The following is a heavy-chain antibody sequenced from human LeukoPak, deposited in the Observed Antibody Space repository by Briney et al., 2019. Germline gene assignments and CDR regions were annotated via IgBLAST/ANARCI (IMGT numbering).Heavy chain of an antibody. V-gene: IGHV3-48*04. CDR2: ISSSSSTI. CDR1: GFAFSSYS. J-gene: IGHJ6*03. CDR3: ARDHYYDSSGYYQYYYYMDV. D-gene: IGHD3-22*01. Sequence: GGSLRLSCAASGFAFSSYSMNWVRQAPGKGLEWVSYISSSSSTIYYADSVKGRFTISRDNAKNSLYLQMNSLRAEDTAVYYCARDHYYDSSGYYQYYYYMDVWGKGTTVTVYS.